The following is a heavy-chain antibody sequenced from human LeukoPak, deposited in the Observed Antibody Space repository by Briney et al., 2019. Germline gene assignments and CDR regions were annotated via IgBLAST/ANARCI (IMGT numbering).Heavy chain of an antibody. D-gene: IGHD1-26*01. Sequence: PGGSLRLSCAASGFAFSNYWMSSVRQAPGKGLEWVANIKQDGREKYHVDSVKGRFNISRDNAKNSLYLQMNSLRVEDTAVYYCARDSGATFDYWGQGTLVTVSS. V-gene: IGHV3-7*01. CDR2: IKQDGREK. CDR3: ARDSGATFDY. J-gene: IGHJ4*02. CDR1: GFAFSNYW.